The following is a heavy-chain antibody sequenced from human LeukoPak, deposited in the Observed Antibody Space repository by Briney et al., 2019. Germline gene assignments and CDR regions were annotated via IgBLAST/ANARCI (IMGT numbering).Heavy chain of an antibody. Sequence: SETLSLTCTVSSGSISNYYWSWIRQPPGKGLEWIGEINHSGSTNYNPSLKSRVTISVDTSKNQFSLKVSSVTAADTAVYYCARPGQDTATSLYYYGMDVWGQGTTVTVSS. CDR2: INHSGST. D-gene: IGHD5-18*01. CDR1: SGSISNYY. J-gene: IGHJ6*02. CDR3: ARPGQDTATSLYYYGMDV. V-gene: IGHV4-34*01.